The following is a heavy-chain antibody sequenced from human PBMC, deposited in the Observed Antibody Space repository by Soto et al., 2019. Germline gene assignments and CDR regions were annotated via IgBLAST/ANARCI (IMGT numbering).Heavy chain of an antibody. V-gene: IGHV3-49*04. CDR3: TREDRYCSSTSCYDYYYGMDV. CDR2: IRSKAYDGTT. CDR1: GFTFGDYA. D-gene: IGHD2-2*01. J-gene: IGHJ6*02. Sequence: PGGSLRLSCRGSGFTFGDYAFSWVRQAPGKGLEWVGFIRSKAYDGTTEYAASVKGRFTISRDDSKSIAYLQMNSLKTEDTAVYYCTREDRYCSSTSCYDYYYGMDVWGQGTTVTV.